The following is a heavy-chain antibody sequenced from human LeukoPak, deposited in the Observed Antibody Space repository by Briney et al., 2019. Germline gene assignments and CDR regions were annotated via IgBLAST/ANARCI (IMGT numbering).Heavy chain of an antibody. CDR3: ARHAPPSAYYDILTGPAWDWFDP. Sequence: GESLKISCKGSGYSFTSYWIGWVRQMPGKGLEWMGIIYPGDSDTRCSPSFQGQVTISADKSISTAYLQWSSLKASDTAMYYCARHAPPSAYYDILTGPAWDWFDPWGQGTLVTVSS. CDR2: IYPGDSDT. D-gene: IGHD3-9*01. CDR1: GYSFTSYW. V-gene: IGHV5-51*01. J-gene: IGHJ5*02.